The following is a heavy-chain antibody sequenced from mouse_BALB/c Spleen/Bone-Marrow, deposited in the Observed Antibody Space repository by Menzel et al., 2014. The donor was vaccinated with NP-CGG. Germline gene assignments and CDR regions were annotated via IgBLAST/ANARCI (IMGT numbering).Heavy chain of an antibody. D-gene: IGHD1-1*01. CDR2: ISSGSSTI. J-gene: IGHJ4*01. Sequence: EVHLVESGGGLVQPGGSRKLSCAASGFTFSSFGMHWVRQAPEKGLEWVAYISSGSSTIYYADTVEGRFTISRDNPKNTLFLQMTSLRSEDTAMYYCARSGIGYYYGSNSYAMDYWGQGTSVTVSS. CDR1: GFTFSSFG. V-gene: IGHV5-17*02. CDR3: ARSGIGYYYGSNSYAMDY.